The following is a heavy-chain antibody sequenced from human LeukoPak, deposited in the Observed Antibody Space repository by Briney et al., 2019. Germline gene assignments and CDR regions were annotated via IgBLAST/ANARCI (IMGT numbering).Heavy chain of an antibody. Sequence: GGSLRLSCAASGXTFSSYRMNWVRQAPGKGLEWVSSISSSGNYIYYADSVKGRFTISRDNAKNSLYLQMSSLRAEDTAVYYCARSGGGMDDYWGQGTLVTVSS. CDR3: ARSGGGMDDY. V-gene: IGHV3-21*01. J-gene: IGHJ4*02. CDR1: GXTFSSYR. D-gene: IGHD3-16*01. CDR2: ISSSGNYI.